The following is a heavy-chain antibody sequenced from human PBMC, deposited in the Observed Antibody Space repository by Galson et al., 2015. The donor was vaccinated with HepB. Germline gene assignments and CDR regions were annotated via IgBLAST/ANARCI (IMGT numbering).Heavy chain of an antibody. CDR2: ISYDGSNK. D-gene: IGHD6-19*01. Sequence: SLRLSCAASGFTFSSYGMHWVRQAPGKGLEWVAVISYDGSNKYYADSVKGRFTISRDNSKNTLYLQMNSLRAEDTAVFYCAKGPGAVAGTGVDYWGQGTLVTVSS. V-gene: IGHV3-30*18. CDR1: GFTFSSYG. J-gene: IGHJ4*02. CDR3: AKGPGAVAGTGVDY.